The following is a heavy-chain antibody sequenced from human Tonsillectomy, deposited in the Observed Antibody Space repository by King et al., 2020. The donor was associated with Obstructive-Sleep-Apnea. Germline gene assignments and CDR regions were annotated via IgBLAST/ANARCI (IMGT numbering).Heavy chain of an antibody. D-gene: IGHD3-22*01. CDR1: GGSIRSSY. Sequence: VQLQESGPGLVKPSETLSLTCTVSGGSIRSSYWSWIRQPPGKGLEWVGYIYYSGSTNYNPSLKSRVTISLDTSRNQFSLNLSSVTAADTAIYYCAGGRYYYDSSAYYWGKGTLVTVSS. CDR3: AGGRYYYDSSAYY. CDR2: IYYSGST. V-gene: IGHV4-59*08. J-gene: IGHJ4*02.